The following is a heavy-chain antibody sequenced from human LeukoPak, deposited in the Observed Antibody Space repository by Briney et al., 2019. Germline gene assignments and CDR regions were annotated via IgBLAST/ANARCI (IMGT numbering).Heavy chain of an antibody. CDR3: ARLYSSGWYYFDN. CDR2: ITSSGSTR. D-gene: IGHD6-19*01. CDR1: GFTFSNYN. J-gene: IGHJ4*02. Sequence: PGGSLRLSCAASGFTFSNYNMNWVRQAPGKGLEWVSFITSSGSTRYYADSVKGRFNISRDNSKNTLYLEMNSLRPEDTAVYYCARLYSSGWYYFDNWGQGTLVTVSS. V-gene: IGHV3-48*01.